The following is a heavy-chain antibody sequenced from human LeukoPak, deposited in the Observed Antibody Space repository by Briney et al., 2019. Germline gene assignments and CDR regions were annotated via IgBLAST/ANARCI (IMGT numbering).Heavy chain of an antibody. CDR2: MNPNTGDT. D-gene: IGHD1-26*01. Sequence: ASVKVSCKASGYTFTGYDINWVRQATGQGLEWMGWMNPNTGDTGYAQKFQGRVTMTRDSSIDTAYMELSGLRSEDTAVYYCTRGSLSGSSRDYWGQGTLLTVSS. V-gene: IGHV1-8*01. CDR3: TRGSLSGSSRDY. J-gene: IGHJ4*02. CDR1: GYTFTGYD.